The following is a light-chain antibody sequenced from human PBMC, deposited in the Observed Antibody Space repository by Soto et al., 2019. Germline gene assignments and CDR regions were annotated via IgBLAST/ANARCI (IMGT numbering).Light chain of an antibody. V-gene: IGKV3-11*01. Sequence: EIVLTQSPATLSLSPGERATLSCRASQSISSFLTWYQHKPGQAPRLHIYDASKRATGIPARFSGSGSGTDFTLTISSLEPEDFGVYYCQQRSNWYTFGPGTKLEIK. CDR2: DAS. J-gene: IGKJ2*01. CDR1: QSISSF. CDR3: QQRSNWYT.